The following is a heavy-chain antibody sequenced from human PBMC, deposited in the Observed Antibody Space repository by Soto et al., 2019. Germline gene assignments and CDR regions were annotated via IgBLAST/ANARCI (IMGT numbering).Heavy chain of an antibody. CDR2: INHNGST. V-gene: IGHV4-34*01. CDR3: AQLAYCTSSSCYDSAGY. Sequence: QVQLQQWGAGLLKPSETLSLTCAVYGGSFSGYYWSWVRRPPGKGLEWIGEINHNGSTNYNPSLKSRVTISVDTSKRQFSLKLNSVAAADTAVYYCAQLAYCTSSSCYDSAGYWGQGTLVTVSS. D-gene: IGHD2-2*01. CDR1: GGSFSGYY. J-gene: IGHJ4*02.